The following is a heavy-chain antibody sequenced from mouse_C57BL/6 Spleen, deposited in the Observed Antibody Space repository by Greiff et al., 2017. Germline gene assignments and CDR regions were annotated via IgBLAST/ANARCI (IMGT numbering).Heavy chain of an antibody. CDR3: TTFCYARSWIYFGG. D-gene: IGHD6-1*01. CDR2: IDPEDGDT. CDR1: GFNIKDYY. V-gene: IGHV14-1*01. Sequence: EVKLQEPGAELVRPGASVKLSCTASGFNIKDYYMHWVKQRPEQGLEWIGRIDPEDGDTEYAQKFQGKAIMTADTSSNTAYLQLSSLTSEDTAVYYCTTFCYARSWIYFGGWGQGPTLSVAS. J-gene: IGHJ2*01.